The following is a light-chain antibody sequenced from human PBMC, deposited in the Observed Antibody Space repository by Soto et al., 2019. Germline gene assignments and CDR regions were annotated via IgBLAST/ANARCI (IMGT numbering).Light chain of an antibody. CDR1: ETVRSN. V-gene: IGKV3D-15*01. Sequence: RVMTQSPDTLSVSPGERANLSCRASETVRSNLAWYQQKPCQAPRLLIYAASTRATGIPTRFIGNRSVTEFTLTISSLQSENFAVYYCKQYNNWWTFGQGTKVEIK. CDR2: AAS. J-gene: IGKJ1*01. CDR3: KQYNNWWT.